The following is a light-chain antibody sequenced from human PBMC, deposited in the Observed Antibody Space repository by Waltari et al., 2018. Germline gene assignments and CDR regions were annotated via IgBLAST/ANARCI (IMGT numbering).Light chain of an antibody. CDR2: EVT. J-gene: IGLJ2*01. CDR3: TSYSGSDTVI. V-gene: IGLV2-8*01. Sequence: QSALTQPPSASGSPGQSVTIPCPGTSSDIGGYNYVSWYQQHPGKAPKLMIYEVTERPSGVPDRFSGSKSGNTASLTVSGLRTEDEADYYCTSYSGSDTVIFGGGTKLTVL. CDR1: SSDIGGYNY.